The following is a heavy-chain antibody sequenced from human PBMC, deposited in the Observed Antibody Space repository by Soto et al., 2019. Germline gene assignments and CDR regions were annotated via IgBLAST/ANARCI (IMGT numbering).Heavy chain of an antibody. CDR1: GERVSSNSAD. CDR2: TFYRSKWFN. D-gene: IGHD3-16*01. V-gene: IGHV6-1*01. CDR3: ARGHDGSVDF. Sequence: SQTLSLTCAISGERVSSNSADWNWIRQSPSRGLEWLGRTFYRSKWFNNYAVSVRSRTTINQDTSKNQFSLQLNSVTPEDTAVYYCARGHDGSVDFWGQGTLVTVSS. J-gene: IGHJ4*02.